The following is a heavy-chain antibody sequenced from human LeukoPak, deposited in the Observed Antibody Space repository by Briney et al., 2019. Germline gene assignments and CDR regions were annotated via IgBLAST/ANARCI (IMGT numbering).Heavy chain of an antibody. V-gene: IGHV4-38-2*02. Sequence: ESGPTLVKPTQTLALTCTFSGFSLNTSGVGVGWIRQPPGKGLEWIGSIYHSGSTYYNPSLKSRVTISVDTSKNQFSLKLSSVTAADTAVYYCARLTERRVPYSGYERYWFDPWGQGTLVTVSS. CDR1: GFSLNTSGVG. D-gene: IGHD5-12*01. CDR3: ARLTERRVPYSGYERYWFDP. CDR2: IYHSGST. J-gene: IGHJ5*02.